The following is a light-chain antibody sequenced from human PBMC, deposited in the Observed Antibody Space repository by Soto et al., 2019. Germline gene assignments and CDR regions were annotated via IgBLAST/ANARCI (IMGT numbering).Light chain of an antibody. CDR2: DAS. CDR3: QQYNNYSPA. V-gene: IGKV1-5*01. J-gene: IGKJ3*01. CDR1: QSISNW. Sequence: DIQMTQSPSTLSASVGDIVTITCRASQSISNWLAWYQQKPGKAPKLLIYDASSLQSGVPSRFSGSGSGTEFTLTISSLQPDDFATYYCQQYNNYSPAFGPGTKVDIK.